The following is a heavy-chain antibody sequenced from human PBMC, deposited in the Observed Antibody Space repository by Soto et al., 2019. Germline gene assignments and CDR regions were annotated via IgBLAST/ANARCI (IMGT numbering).Heavy chain of an antibody. Sequence: EVQLVESGGGLVQPGGSLRVSCAASGFTFRSHWIHWVRQAPGKGLEWVSRIETDGGGTSYADSVKGRFIISTDNAKNTVYLQMNGLRAEDTAVYYCATVFDLWGQGTLVTVSS. J-gene: IGHJ5*02. V-gene: IGHV3-74*01. CDR3: ATVFDL. CDR2: IETDGGGT. CDR1: GFTFRSHW.